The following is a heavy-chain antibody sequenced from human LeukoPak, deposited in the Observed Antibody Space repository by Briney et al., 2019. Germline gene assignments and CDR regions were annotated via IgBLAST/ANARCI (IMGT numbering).Heavy chain of an antibody. CDR1: GFTFSTYA. CDR2: ISGNGGST. Sequence: PGGSLRLSCAASGFTFSTYAMSWVRQAPGKGLEWVSTISGNGGSTYYADSVKGRFTISRDNSNNTLYLHLHSLRPEDTAVYSCAKDGLWFGGSQYYFDYWGQGTLVTVSS. CDR3: AKDGLWFGGSQYYFDY. J-gene: IGHJ4*02. V-gene: IGHV3-23*01. D-gene: IGHD3-10*01.